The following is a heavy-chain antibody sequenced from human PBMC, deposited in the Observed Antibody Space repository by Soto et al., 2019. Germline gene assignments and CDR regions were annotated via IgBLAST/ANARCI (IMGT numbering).Heavy chain of an antibody. Sequence: PSETLSLTCAVSGGSISSGGYSWSWIRQPPGKGLEWIGYIYYSGSTNYNPSLKSRATISVDTSKNQFSLKLSSVTAADTAVYYCARAPRGNYGYPSYFDYWGQGTLVTVSS. V-gene: IGHV4-61*08. CDR2: IYYSGST. D-gene: IGHD3-10*01. CDR3: ARAPRGNYGYPSYFDY. CDR1: GGSISSGGYS. J-gene: IGHJ4*02.